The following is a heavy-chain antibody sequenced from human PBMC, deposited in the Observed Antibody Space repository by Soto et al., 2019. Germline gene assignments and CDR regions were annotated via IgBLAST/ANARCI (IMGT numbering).Heavy chain of an antibody. CDR2: ISYDGSNK. J-gene: IGHJ6*02. D-gene: IGHD2-2*01. Sequence: GGSLRLSCAASGFTFSSYAMHWVRQAPGKGLEWVAVISYDGSNKYYADSVKGRFTISRDNSKNTLYLQMNSLRAEDTAVYYCARDVDSGPKDCISTSCYYYYGMDVWGQGTTVTVSS. CDR1: GFTFSSYA. V-gene: IGHV3-30-3*01. CDR3: ARDVDSGPKDCISTSCYYYYGMDV.